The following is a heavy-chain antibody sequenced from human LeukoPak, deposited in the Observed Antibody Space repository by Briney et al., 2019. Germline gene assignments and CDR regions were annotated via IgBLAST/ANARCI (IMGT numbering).Heavy chain of an antibody. CDR2: ISGSGGST. Sequence: GGSLRLSCAASGFTFSSYAMSWVHQAPGKGLEWVSAISGSGGSTYYADSVKGQFTISRDNSKNTLYLQMNSLRAEDTAVYYCAKDCNGYGSLYYFDYWGQGTLVTVSS. D-gene: IGHD3-10*01. CDR1: GFTFSSYA. J-gene: IGHJ4*02. V-gene: IGHV3-23*01. CDR3: AKDCNGYGSLYYFDY.